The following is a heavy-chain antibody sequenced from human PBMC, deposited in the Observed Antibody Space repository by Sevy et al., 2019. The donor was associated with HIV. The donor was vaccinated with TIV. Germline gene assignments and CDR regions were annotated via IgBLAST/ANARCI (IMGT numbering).Heavy chain of an antibody. D-gene: IGHD3-9*01. J-gene: IGHJ4*02. CDR1: DGSISSSPYY. V-gene: IGHV4-39*01. CDR2: VYYSGST. Sequence: SETLSLTCTVSDGSISSSPYYWGWIRQPHEKGLEWIGSVYYSGSTYYNPSLKSRVTISVDTSKNRFSLKLSSVTAADTAVYYGVGQVGQLRFFDWSPGYFDYWGQGTLVTVSS. CDR3: VGQVGQLRFFDWSPGYFDY.